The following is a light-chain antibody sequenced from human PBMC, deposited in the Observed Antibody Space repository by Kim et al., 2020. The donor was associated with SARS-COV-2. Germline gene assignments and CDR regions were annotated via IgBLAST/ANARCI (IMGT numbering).Light chain of an antibody. CDR3: QVWDSSSDHLV. CDR1: KIAAKT. CDR2: YDT. V-gene: IGLV3-21*04. J-gene: IGLJ3*02. Sequence: PGKTATMTSGGDKIAAKTVHNYQQKPSQTPGVLIHYDTDRPSGIPERFSGSISGNTANLTISRVEAGDEDDYYCQVWDSSSDHLVLGGRTQLTVL.